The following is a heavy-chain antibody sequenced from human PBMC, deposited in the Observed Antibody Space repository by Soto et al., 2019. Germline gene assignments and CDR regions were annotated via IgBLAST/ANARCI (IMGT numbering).Heavy chain of an antibody. Sequence: GESLKISCKGSGYSFTSYWISWVRQMPGKGLEWMGRIDPSDSYTNYSPSFQGHVTISADKSISTAYLQWSSLKASDTAMYYCASRYSSSSGPGYYYGMDVWGQGTTVTVSS. CDR1: GYSFTSYW. V-gene: IGHV5-10-1*01. D-gene: IGHD6-6*01. CDR3: ASRYSSSSGPGYYYGMDV. J-gene: IGHJ6*02. CDR2: IDPSDSYT.